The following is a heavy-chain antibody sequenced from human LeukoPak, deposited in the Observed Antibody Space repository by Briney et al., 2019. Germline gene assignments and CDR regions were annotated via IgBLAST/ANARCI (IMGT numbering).Heavy chain of an antibody. Sequence: SVKVSCKASGYTFTSYGISWVRQAPGQGLEWMGGIIPIFGTANYAQKFQGRVTITADESTSTAYMELSSLRSEDTAVYYCAVLTSIVVVAANYYYYGMDVWGQGTTVTVSS. CDR2: IIPIFGTA. CDR3: AVLTSIVVVAANYYYYGMDV. J-gene: IGHJ6*02. D-gene: IGHD2-15*01. CDR1: GYTFTSYG. V-gene: IGHV1-69*13.